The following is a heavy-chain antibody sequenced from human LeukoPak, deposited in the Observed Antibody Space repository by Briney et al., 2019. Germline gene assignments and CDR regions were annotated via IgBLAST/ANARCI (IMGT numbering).Heavy chain of an antibody. D-gene: IGHD1-1*01. Sequence: PGGSLRLSCAASGFTFSSYGMHWVRQAPGKGLEWVAFIRYNGNNIQYVDSVRGRFTIARDNSKNTLYLQMNSLRAEDTAVYYCAKDTELGVNWNPFDYWGQGTLVTVSS. CDR3: AKDTELGVNWNPFDY. V-gene: IGHV3-30*02. J-gene: IGHJ4*02. CDR2: IRYNGNNI. CDR1: GFTFSSYG.